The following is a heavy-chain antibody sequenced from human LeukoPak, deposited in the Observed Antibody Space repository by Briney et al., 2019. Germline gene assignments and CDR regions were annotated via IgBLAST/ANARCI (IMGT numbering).Heavy chain of an antibody. D-gene: IGHD3-16*02. V-gene: IGHV3-53*01. J-gene: IGHJ4*02. CDR1: GFTVSSNY. Sequence: GGSLRLSCAASGFTVSSNYMNWVRQAPGKGLEWVSVIYSDGSTYYADSVKGRFTISRDNSKNTLYLQINSLRAEDTAVYYCARDSLGMEYYDYWGQGALVTVSS. CDR2: IYSDGST. CDR3: ARDSLGMEYYDY.